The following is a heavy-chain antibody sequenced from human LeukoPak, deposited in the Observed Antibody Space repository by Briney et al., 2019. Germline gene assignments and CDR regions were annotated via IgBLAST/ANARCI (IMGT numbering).Heavy chain of an antibody. CDR3: ARVRYNSGYIFDY. Sequence: QAGGSLRLSCGASGFTFSNYPMNWVRQAPGKRLEWLSYIGSGGSPIYYADSVRGRFTISRDNAKNSLSLQMSRLRAEDTAVYYCARVRYNSGYIFDYWGQGALVTVSS. CDR2: IGSGGSPI. D-gene: IGHD5-18*01. V-gene: IGHV3-48*03. CDR1: GFTFSNYP. J-gene: IGHJ4*02.